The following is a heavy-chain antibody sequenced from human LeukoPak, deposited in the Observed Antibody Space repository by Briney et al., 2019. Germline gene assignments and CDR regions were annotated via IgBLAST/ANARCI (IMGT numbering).Heavy chain of an antibody. J-gene: IGHJ3*02. CDR3: AGTYCGGDCNDAFDI. D-gene: IGHD2-21*02. V-gene: IGHV1-18*01. CDR1: GYTFTGYH. Sequence: ASVKVSCKASGYTFTGYHLHWVRQAPGQGLEWMGWISAYNGDTNYAQKLQGRVTMTTDTSTSTAYMELRSLRSDDTAVYYCAGTYCGGDCNDAFDIWGQGTMVTVSS. CDR2: ISAYNGDT.